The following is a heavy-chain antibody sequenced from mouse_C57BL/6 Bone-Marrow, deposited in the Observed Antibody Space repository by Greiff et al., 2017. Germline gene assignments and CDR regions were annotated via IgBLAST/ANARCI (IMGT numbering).Heavy chain of an antibody. V-gene: IGHV3-6*01. CDR1: GYSITSGYY. CDR2: ISYDGSN. CDR3: ARGGYSYYYYAMDY. J-gene: IGHJ4*01. Sequence: ESGPGLVKPSQSLSLTCSVTGYSITSGYYWNWIRQFPGNKLEWMGYISYDGSNNYNPSLKNRISITRDTSKNQFFLKLNSVTTEDTATYYCARGGYSYYYYAMDYWGQGTSVTVSS. D-gene: IGHD2-3*01.